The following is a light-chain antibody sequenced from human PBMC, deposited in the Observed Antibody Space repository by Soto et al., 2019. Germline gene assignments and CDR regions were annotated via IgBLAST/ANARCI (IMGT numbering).Light chain of an antibody. J-gene: IGLJ1*01. V-gene: IGLV1-47*01. CDR3: AAWDDSLSVYV. CDR2: RNN. CDR1: VGL. Sequence: QSVLTQPASVSGSPGQSITISCTGTVGLVSWYQQHPGKVPKLIIFRNNQRPSGVPDRFSDSKSGTSASLAISGLRSEDEADYYCAAWDDSLSVYVFGTGTKV.